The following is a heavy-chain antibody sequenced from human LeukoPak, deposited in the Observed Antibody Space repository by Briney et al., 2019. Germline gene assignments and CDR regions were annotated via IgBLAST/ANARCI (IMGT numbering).Heavy chain of an antibody. CDR3: ARGRMGSSGWYDDY. CDR2: IYYSGSP. J-gene: IGHJ4*02. D-gene: IGHD6-19*01. Sequence: TTSETLSLTCTVSGGSISSYYWSWIREPPGKGLEWSGYIYYSGSPNYNPSLKSRVIISVDTSNNQFSLNLSSVTAADTAVYYCARGRMGSSGWYDDYWGQGTLVTVSS. V-gene: IGHV4-59*01. CDR1: GGSISSYY.